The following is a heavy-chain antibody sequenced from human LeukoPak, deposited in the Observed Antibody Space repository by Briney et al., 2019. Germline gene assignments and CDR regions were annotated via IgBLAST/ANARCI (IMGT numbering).Heavy chain of an antibody. CDR1: GFTFSNYV. D-gene: IGHD2-2*01. J-gene: IGHJ4*02. CDR2: INHNGEMI. CDR3: AKGAAYSTTGRPYYFDY. Sequence: GGSLRLSCAASGFTFSNYVMSWVRQAPGKGLEWVSYINHNGEMIFYPDFVKGRFTISREDATDSLHLQMSSLRAEDTAVYYCAKGAAYSTTGRPYYFDYWGQGILVTVSS. V-gene: IGHV3-48*01.